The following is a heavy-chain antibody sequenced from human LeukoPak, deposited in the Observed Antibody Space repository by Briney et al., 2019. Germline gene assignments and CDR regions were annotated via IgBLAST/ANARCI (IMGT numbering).Heavy chain of an antibody. Sequence: GGSLRLSCAASGFTFSSYWMSWVRQAPGKGLEWVANIKQDGSEKYYVDSVKGRFTISRDNAKNSLYLQMNSLRAEDTAVYYCAREPIVGAKYLDYWGQGTLVTVSS. CDR2: IKQDGSEK. V-gene: IGHV3-7*03. D-gene: IGHD1-26*01. J-gene: IGHJ4*02. CDR1: GFTFSSYW. CDR3: AREPIVGAKYLDY.